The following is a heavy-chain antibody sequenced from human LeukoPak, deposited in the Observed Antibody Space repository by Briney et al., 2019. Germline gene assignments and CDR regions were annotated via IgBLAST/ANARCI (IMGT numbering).Heavy chain of an antibody. D-gene: IGHD3-10*01. CDR1: GFTFSSYW. CDR3: ARVGLGVGSGRKASGFDP. Sequence: GGSLRLSCAASGFTFSSYWMNWVRQAPGKGLEWVANIKEDGSEKDYVDSVKGRFTISRDNAKNSLYLQMNSLRAEDTAVYYCARVGLGVGSGRKASGFDPWGQGTLVTVSS. CDR2: IKEDGSEK. J-gene: IGHJ5*02. V-gene: IGHV3-7*01.